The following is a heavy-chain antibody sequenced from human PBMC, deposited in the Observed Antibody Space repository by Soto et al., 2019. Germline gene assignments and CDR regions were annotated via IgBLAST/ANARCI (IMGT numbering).Heavy chain of an antibody. D-gene: IGHD6-19*01. J-gene: IGHJ1*01. CDR1: GFTFSSYG. V-gene: IGHV3-30*18. CDR3: AKEQGIAVAGTVYFQH. Sequence: QVQLVESGGGVVQPGRSLRLSCAASGFTFSSYGMHWVRQAPGKGLEWVAVISYDGSNKYYADSVKGRFTISRDNCKNTRYLQMNSLRAEDTAVYYCAKEQGIAVAGTVYFQHWGQGTLVTVSS. CDR2: ISYDGSNK.